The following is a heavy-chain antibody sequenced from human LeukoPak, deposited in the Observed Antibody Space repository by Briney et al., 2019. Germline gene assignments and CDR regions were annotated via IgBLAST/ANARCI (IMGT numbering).Heavy chain of an antibody. CDR3: ATGIAVAGTDFDY. J-gene: IGHJ4*02. CDR1: GFTFSSYS. Sequence: PGGSLRLSCAASGFTFSSYSMNWVRQAPGKGLAWVSSISSSSSYIYYADSVKGRFAISRDNAKNSLYLQMNSLRAEDTAVYYCATGIAVAGTDFDYWGQGTLVTVSS. D-gene: IGHD6-19*01. V-gene: IGHV3-21*01. CDR2: ISSSSSYI.